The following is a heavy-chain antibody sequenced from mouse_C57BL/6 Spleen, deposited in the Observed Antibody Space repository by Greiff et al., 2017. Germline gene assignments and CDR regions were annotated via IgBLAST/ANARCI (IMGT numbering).Heavy chain of an antibody. J-gene: IGHJ2*01. CDR1: GFNIKDDY. D-gene: IGHD2-4*01. CDR2: IDPENGDT. CDR3: TTYDYALDY. Sequence: VQLQQSGAELVRPGASVKLSCTASGFNIKDDYMHWVKQRPEQGLEWIGWIDPENGDTEYASKFQGKATITADTSSNTAYLQLSSLTSEDTAVYYCTTYDYALDYWGQGTTLTVSA. V-gene: IGHV14-4*01.